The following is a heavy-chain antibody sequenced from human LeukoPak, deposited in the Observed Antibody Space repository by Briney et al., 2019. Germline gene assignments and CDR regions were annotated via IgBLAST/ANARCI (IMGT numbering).Heavy chain of an antibody. D-gene: IGHD2-21*02. Sequence: GASVKVSCKAFGYTFTDYHVHWVRQAPGQGLEWMGCINPDRGDTNYAQMFQGRVTMTRDTSTSTAYMELKSLRSDDTAVYYCARDPTEVTDLGLDYWGQGTLVTVSS. CDR2: INPDRGDT. V-gene: IGHV1-2*02. CDR3: ARDPTEVTDLGLDY. J-gene: IGHJ4*02. CDR1: GYTFTDYH.